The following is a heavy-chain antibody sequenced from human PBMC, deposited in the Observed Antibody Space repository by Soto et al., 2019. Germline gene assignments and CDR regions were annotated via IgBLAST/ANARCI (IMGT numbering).Heavy chain of an antibody. CDR3: AREAGHYFYAMDV. CDR1: GFTVGSNY. CDR2: IYSRGST. D-gene: IGHD3-10*01. J-gene: IGHJ6*02. V-gene: IGHV3-66*01. Sequence: EVQLVESGGGLVQPGGSLRLSCAASGFTVGSNYMTWVRQAPGKRLEWVSVIYSRGSTYYADSVKGRLTISRDSSKNTLYLQMSSLRTEDTAVYYCAREAGHYFYAMDVWGQGTTVTVSS.